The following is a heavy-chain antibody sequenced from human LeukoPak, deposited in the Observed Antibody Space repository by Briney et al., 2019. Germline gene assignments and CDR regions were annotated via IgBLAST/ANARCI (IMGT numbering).Heavy chain of an antibody. V-gene: IGHV3-9*01. CDR1: GFMFDDYA. J-gene: IGHJ4*02. D-gene: IGHD3-22*01. CDR2: ISWNTNSI. CDR3: AKGASTKWLLLLNDFDY. Sequence: GGSLRLSCAASGFMFDDYAMHWVRQAPGKGLEWVSRISWNTNSIVYADSVKGRFTISRDNDKNSLYLEMNRLGAEDTALYYCAKGASTKWLLLLNDFDYWGQGTGVTVSS.